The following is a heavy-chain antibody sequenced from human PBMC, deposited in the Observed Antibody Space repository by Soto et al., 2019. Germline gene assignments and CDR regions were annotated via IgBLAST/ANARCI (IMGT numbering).Heavy chain of an antibody. D-gene: IGHD6-6*01. CDR3: ARDEQLVLDY. CDR1: EYTFTSYA. J-gene: IGHJ4*02. Sequence: ASVKVSCKASEYTFTSYAMHWVRQAPLQRLEWMGWINAGNGNTKYSQKFQGRVTITRDTYESTAYMELSSLRSEDTAVHYCARDEQLVLDYCGQGTRVTVSS. V-gene: IGHV1-3*01. CDR2: INAGNGNT.